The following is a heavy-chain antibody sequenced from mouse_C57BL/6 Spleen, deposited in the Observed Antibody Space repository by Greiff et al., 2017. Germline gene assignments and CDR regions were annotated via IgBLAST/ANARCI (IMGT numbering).Heavy chain of an antibody. CDR2: IDPSDSYT. CDR3: ARSSYYFDY. CDR1: GYTFTSYW. Sequence: QLQQPGAELVKPGASVKLSCKASGYTFTSYWMQWVKQRPGQGLEWIGEIDPSDSYTNYNQKFKGKATLTVDTSSSTAYMQLSSLTSEDSAVYYCARSSYYFDYWGQGTTLTVSS. J-gene: IGHJ2*01. V-gene: IGHV1-50*01.